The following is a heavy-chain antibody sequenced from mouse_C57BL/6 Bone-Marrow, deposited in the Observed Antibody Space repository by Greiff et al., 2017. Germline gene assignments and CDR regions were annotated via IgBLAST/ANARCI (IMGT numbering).Heavy chain of an antibody. J-gene: IGHJ2*01. D-gene: IGHD1-1*01. V-gene: IGHV14-4*01. Sequence: EVKLVESGAELVRPGASVKLSCTASGFNIKDDYMHWVKQRPEQGLEWIGWIDPENGDTEYASKFQGKATITADTSSNTAYLQLSSLTSEDTAVYYCTVITTVVAEDYWGQGTTLTVSS. CDR2: IDPENGDT. CDR1: GFNIKDDY. CDR3: TVITTVVAEDY.